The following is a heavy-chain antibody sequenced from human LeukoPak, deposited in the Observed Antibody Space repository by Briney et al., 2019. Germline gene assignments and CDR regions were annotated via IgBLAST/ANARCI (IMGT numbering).Heavy chain of an antibody. Sequence: PGGSLRLSCAASGFTFSSYAMSWVRQAPGKGLEWVSAITGGDNTYYADSVKGRFTISRDNSKSTLYLQMNSLRAEDTAIYYCAKEGTVAGTGYFDYWGQGALVTVSS. CDR3: AKEGTVAGTGYFDY. CDR1: GFTFSSYA. V-gene: IGHV3-23*01. D-gene: IGHD6-19*01. J-gene: IGHJ4*02. CDR2: ITGGDNT.